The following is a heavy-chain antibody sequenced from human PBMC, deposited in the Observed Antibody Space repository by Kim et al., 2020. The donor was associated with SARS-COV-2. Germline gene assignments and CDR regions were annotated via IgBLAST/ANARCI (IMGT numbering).Heavy chain of an antibody. J-gene: IGHJ4*02. Sequence: GGSLRLSCAASGFTFSTYSMSWVRQAPGKGLEWVSSISSSSTYIHYADSMKGRFTISRDNAETSLYLQMNSLRAEDTAVYYCARDSNSGWSSIDSWGQGTLVTVSS. D-gene: IGHD6-19*01. CDR1: GFTFSTYS. CDR3: ARDSNSGWSSIDS. CDR2: ISSSSTYI. V-gene: IGHV3-21*01.